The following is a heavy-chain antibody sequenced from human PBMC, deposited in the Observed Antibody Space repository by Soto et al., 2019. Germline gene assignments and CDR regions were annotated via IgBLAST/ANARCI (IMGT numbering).Heavy chain of an antibody. V-gene: IGHV1-3*01. CDR1: GYTFTSYA. Sequence: ASVKVSCKASGYTFTSYAMHWVRQAPGQRLEWMGWINAGNGNTKCSQKFQGRVTITRDTSTSTVHMEVRSLRSDDTAVYYCAREGVAPYYYYGMDVWGQGTPVTVSS. D-gene: IGHD5-12*01. CDR3: AREGVAPYYYYGMDV. J-gene: IGHJ6*02. CDR2: INAGNGNT.